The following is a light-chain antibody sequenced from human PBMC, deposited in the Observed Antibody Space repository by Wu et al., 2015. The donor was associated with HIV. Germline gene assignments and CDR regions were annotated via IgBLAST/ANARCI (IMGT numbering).Light chain of an antibody. V-gene: IGKV3-20*01. CDR2: GVT. CDR3: QQYANSPLT. J-gene: IGKJ4*01. CDR1: QSVNTNY. Sequence: EIVLTQSPGTLSLSPGERATLSCRASQSVNTNYLAWYQQKPGQTPRLLIYGVTSRATGIPDRFSGSGSGTDFTLTISRLGPEDFAVYFCQQYANSPLTFGGGTKVEIK.